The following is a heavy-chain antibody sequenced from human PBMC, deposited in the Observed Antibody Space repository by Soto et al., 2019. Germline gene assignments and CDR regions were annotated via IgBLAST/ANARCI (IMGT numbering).Heavy chain of an antibody. J-gene: IGHJ6*02. CDR2: IIPIFGTA. CDR3: ASRGTTHYDILTGPPSYYGMDV. CDR1: GGTFSSYA. D-gene: IGHD3-9*01. V-gene: IGHV1-69*13. Sequence: SVKVSCKASGGTFSSYAISWVRQAPGQGLEWMGGIIPIFGTATYAQKFQGRVTITADESTSTAYMELSSLRSEDTAVYYCASRGTTHYDILTGPPSYYGMDVWGQGTTVTVSS.